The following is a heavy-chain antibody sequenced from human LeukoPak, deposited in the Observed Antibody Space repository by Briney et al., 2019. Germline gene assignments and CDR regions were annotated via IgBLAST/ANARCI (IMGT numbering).Heavy chain of an antibody. CDR3: AREGYSYGYFDY. CDR1: GGSVSSGSYY. CDR2: IYYSGST. J-gene: IGHJ4*02. Sequence: SETLSLTCTVSGGSVSSGSYYWSWIRQPPGKGLEWIGYIYYSGSTNYNPSLESRVTISVDTSKNQFSLKLSSVTAADTAVYYCAREGYSYGYFDYWGQGTLVTVSS. D-gene: IGHD5-18*01. V-gene: IGHV4-61*01.